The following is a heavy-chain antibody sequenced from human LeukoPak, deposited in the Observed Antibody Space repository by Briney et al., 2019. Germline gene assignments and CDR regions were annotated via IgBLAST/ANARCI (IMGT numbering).Heavy chain of an antibody. J-gene: IGHJ3*02. CDR3: AREVSASAFDI. Sequence: RASVKVSCKAPGYTFTGYYMHWVRQAPGQGLEWMGWINPNSGGTNYAQKFQGRVTMTRDTSISTAYMELSRLRSDDTAVYYCAREVSASAFDIWGQGTMVTVSS. V-gene: IGHV1-2*02. CDR1: GYTFTGYY. CDR2: INPNSGGT. D-gene: IGHD3-16*02.